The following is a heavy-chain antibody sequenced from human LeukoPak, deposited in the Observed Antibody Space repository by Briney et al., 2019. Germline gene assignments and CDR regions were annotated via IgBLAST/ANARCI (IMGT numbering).Heavy chain of an antibody. CDR3: ARDFSSVHRGEVSYH. CDR1: GYTFTNYG. CDR2: ISAYNGIT. V-gene: IGHV1-18*01. J-gene: IGHJ5*02. Sequence: ASVKVSCKASGYTFTNYGISWVRPAPGQGLEWMGWISAYNGITNSAQKFQGRVTMTTDTSTNTAYMELRSLRSDDTAVYYCARDFSSVHRGEVSYHWGQGTLVTVSS. D-gene: IGHD3-10*01.